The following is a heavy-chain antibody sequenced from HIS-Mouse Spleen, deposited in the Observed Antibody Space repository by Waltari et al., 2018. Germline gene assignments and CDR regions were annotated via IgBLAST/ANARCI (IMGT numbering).Heavy chain of an antibody. CDR1: GGSFSGYY. V-gene: IGHV4-34*01. D-gene: IGHD5-12*01. Sequence: QVQLQQWGAGLLKPSETLSLTCAVYGGSFSGYYWSWIRQPPRKGLEWIGEINHSGSTNYNPSLKSRVTISVDTSKNQFSLKLSSVTAADTAVYYCARGKVEMATIGPYYFDYWGQGTLVTVSS. CDR3: ARGKVEMATIGPYYFDY. CDR2: INHSGST. J-gene: IGHJ4*02.